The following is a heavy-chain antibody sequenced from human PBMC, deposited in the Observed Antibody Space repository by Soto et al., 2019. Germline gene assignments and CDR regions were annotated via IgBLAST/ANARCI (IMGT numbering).Heavy chain of an antibody. CDR1: GGSFSGYY. CDR2: INHSGST. J-gene: IGHJ6*02. CDR3: ATGRGVRGVIITTYYYCGLDV. V-gene: IGHV4-34*01. Sequence: KPSETLSLTCAVYGGSFSGYYWSWIRQPPGKGLEWIGEINHSGSTNYNPPLKSRVTISVDTSKNQFSLKLSSVSAADTAVYYCATGRGVRGVIITTYYYCGLDVWGQGTTVTVSS. D-gene: IGHD3-10*01.